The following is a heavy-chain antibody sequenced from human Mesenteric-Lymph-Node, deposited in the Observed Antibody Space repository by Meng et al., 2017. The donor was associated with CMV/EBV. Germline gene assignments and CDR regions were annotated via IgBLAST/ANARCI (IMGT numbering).Heavy chain of an antibody. V-gene: IGHV3-53*05. D-gene: IGHD3-10*01. CDR2: IYAGGST. CDR3: ARGRIWFGEPGDY. Sequence: GGSLRLSCAVSGFTVTTNYMDWVRQAPGKGLEWVSVIYAGGSTYYADSVKGRFTISRDNSKNTLYLQMNSLRAEDTAIYYCARGRIWFGEPGDYWGQGTLVTVSS. CDR1: GFTVTTNY. J-gene: IGHJ4*02.